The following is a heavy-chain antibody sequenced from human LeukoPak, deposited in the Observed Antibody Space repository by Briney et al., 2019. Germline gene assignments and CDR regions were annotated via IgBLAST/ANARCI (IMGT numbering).Heavy chain of an antibody. V-gene: IGHV3-21*01. Sequence: GGSLRLSCAASGFTFSSYSMNWVRQAPGKGLEWVSSISSSSSYIYYADSVKGRFTTSRGNAKNSLYLQMNSLRAEDTAVYYCARDRVAAAGPPGYWGQGTLVTVSS. J-gene: IGHJ4*02. CDR1: GFTFSSYS. CDR2: ISSSSSYI. D-gene: IGHD6-13*01. CDR3: ARDRVAAAGPPGY.